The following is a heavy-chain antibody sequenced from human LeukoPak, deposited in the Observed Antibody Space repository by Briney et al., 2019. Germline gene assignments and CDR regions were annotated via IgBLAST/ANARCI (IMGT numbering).Heavy chain of an antibody. CDR1: GFTFSSYA. J-gene: IGHJ4*02. V-gene: IGHV3-23*01. D-gene: IGHD2/OR15-2a*01. Sequence: GGSLRLSCAASGFTFSSYAMSWVRKAPGKGLEWVSAISGSGGSTYYADSVKGRFTISRDNSKNTLYLQMNSLRAEDTAVYYCAKAGRVSYYFDYWGQGTLVTVSS. CDR2: ISGSGGST. CDR3: AKAGRVSYYFDY.